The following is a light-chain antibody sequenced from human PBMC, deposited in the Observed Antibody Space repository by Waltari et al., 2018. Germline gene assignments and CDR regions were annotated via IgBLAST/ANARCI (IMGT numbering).Light chain of an antibody. CDR2: DKK. CDR1: SLRSYY. CDR3: HSRDASGVGGS. Sequence: SSELTQDPAVSVAMGKTVRITCQGDSLRSYYASWYQQRPGQAPILVMYDKKNRPSGVPYRVSVSSSDNTASLTITGAQAEDEASDYCHSRDASGVGGSFGGGTKLTVL. V-gene: IGLV3-19*01. J-gene: IGLJ2*01.